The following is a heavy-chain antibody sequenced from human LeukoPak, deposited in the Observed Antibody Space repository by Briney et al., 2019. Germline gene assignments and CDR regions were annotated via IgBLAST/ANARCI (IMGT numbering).Heavy chain of an antibody. CDR2: IGGSGGGT. CDR3: AKTPETHYYDFSGYYYYFDY. D-gene: IGHD3-22*01. J-gene: IGHJ4*02. V-gene: IGHV3-23*01. Sequence: PGESLTLSCAASGFTFTNYAMSWARQAPGKGLEWVSAIGGSGGGTYYADSVKGRFTISRDNSKNTLYLQMTGLRAEDTAIYYCAKTPETHYYDFSGYYYYFDYWGQGTLVTVSS. CDR1: GFTFTNYA.